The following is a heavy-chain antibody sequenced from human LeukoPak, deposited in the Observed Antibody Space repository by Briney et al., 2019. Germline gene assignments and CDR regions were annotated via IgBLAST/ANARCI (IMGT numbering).Heavy chain of an antibody. CDR1: GGSFSGYY. CDR3: ARAPSHLGGFDY. V-gene: IGHV4-34*01. Sequence: SETLSLTCAVYGGSFSGYYWSWIRQPPGKGLEWIGEINHSGSTNYNPSLKSRVTISVDASKNQFSLKLSSVTAADTAVYYCARAPSHLGGFDYWGQGTLVTVSS. J-gene: IGHJ4*02. D-gene: IGHD2-15*01. CDR2: INHSGST.